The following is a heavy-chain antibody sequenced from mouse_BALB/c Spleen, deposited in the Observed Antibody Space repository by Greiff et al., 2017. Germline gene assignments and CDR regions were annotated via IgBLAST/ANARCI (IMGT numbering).Heavy chain of an antibody. CDR1: GYTFTSYW. J-gene: IGHJ2*01. D-gene: IGHD2-4*01. V-gene: IGHV1-7*01. CDR2: INPSTGYT. Sequence: QVQLQQSGAELAKPGASVKMSCKASGYTFTSYWMHWVKQRPGQGLEWIGYINPSTGYTEYNQKFKDKATLTADKSSSTAYMQLSSLTSEDSAVYYCARDYDYDGFDYWGQGTTLTVSS. CDR3: ARDYDYDGFDY.